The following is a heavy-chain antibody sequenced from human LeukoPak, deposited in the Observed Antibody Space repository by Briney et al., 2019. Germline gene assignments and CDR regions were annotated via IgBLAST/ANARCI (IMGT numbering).Heavy chain of an antibody. J-gene: IGHJ4*02. CDR3: ARDRAYGGNSGLGY. V-gene: IGHV3-48*04. Sequence: GGSLRLSCAASGFTFSRYSMNWVRQAPGKGLEWVSYISSSSSTIYYADSVKGRFTISRDNAKNSLYLQMNSLRAEDTAVYYCARDRAYGGNSGLGYWGQGTLVTVSS. D-gene: IGHD4-23*01. CDR2: ISSSSSTI. CDR1: GFTFSRYS.